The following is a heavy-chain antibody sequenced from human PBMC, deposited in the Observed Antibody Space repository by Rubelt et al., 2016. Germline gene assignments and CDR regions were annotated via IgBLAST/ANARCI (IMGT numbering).Heavy chain of an antibody. CDR3: SPSISGYSSGWYVY. CDR2: IRNDGSNE. J-gene: IGHJ4*02. CDR1: GFTFSIYG. D-gene: IGHD6-19*01. V-gene: IGHV3-30*02. Sequence: GGGVAQHGGSLRLSCAASGFTFSIYGMHWVRQAPGKGLEWVAFIRNDGSNEYYADSVKGRFTISRDNSKNTLYLQMNRLRVEDTAAYYCSPSISGYSSGWYVYWGQGTLVTVSS.